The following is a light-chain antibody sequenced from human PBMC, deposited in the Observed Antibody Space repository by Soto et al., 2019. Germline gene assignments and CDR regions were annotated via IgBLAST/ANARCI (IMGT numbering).Light chain of an antibody. CDR2: AAS. CDR1: QGISNS. J-gene: IGKJ5*01. V-gene: IGKV1-27*01. CDR3: QKYDNVPAT. Sequence: DIQMPQSPSSLSASVGDSVTITCRASQGISNSLAGYQQKPGKVPNLLIYAASTLQLGVTSRFSGSGSGTDFTLTISSLQPEDVATYYCQKYDNVPATFGLGTRREIK.